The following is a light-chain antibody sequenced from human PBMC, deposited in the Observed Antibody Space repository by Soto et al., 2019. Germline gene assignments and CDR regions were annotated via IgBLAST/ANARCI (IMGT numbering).Light chain of an antibody. Sequence: QSVLTQPPSVSGAPGQRVTISCSGTGSNIGAGYDVHWYQQLPGTAPKLLIYGNINRPSGVPDRFSGSKSGTSASLAITGLQAEDEANYSCQSYDSSLSGSTVFAGGTKLTVL. CDR3: QSYDSSLSGSTV. CDR2: GNI. J-gene: IGLJ3*02. CDR1: GSNIGAGYD. V-gene: IGLV1-40*01.